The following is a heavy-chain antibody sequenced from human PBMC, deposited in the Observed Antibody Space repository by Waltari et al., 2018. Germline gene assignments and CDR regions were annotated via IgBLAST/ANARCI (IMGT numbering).Heavy chain of an antibody. Sequence: EVQLVESGGGLVQPGGSLRLSCAASGFTFSSYWMSWVRQAPGKGLEWVANIKQDGSEKYYVDSVKGRFTISRDNAKNSLYLQMNSLKASDTAMYYCARHPPLGSETQFDYWGQGTLVTVSS. D-gene: IGHD7-27*01. CDR3: ARHPPLGSETQFDY. V-gene: IGHV3-7*03. CDR2: IKQDGSEK. CDR1: GFTFSSYW. J-gene: IGHJ4*02.